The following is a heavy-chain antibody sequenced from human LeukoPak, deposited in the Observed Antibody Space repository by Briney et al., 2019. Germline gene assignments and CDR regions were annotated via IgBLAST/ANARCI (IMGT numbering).Heavy chain of an antibody. J-gene: IGHJ4*02. CDR3: ARIDDSYYGSGSRIDYFDY. CDR2: ISVSAGRT. D-gene: IGHD3-10*01. V-gene: IGHV3-21*04. Sequence: PGGTLRLSCAASGFTFSNYGMNWVRQAPGKGLEWVSGISVSAGRTYYADSVKGRFTISRDNAKNSLYLQMNSLRAEDTAVYYCARIDDSYYGSGSRIDYFDYWGQGTLVTVSS. CDR1: GFTFSNYG.